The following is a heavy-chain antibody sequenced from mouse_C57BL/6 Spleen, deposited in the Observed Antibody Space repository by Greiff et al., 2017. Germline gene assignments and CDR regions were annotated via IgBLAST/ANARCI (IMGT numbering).Heavy chain of an antibody. CDR1: GFTFSDYG. D-gene: IGHD1-1*01. J-gene: IGHJ1*03. Sequence: EVKLVESGGGLVKPGGSLKLSCAASGFTFSDYGMHWVRQAPEKGLEWVAYISSGSSTIYYADTVKGRFTISRDNAKNTLFLQRTSLRSEDTAMYYCARGSGPPFDVWGTGTTVTVSS. CDR2: ISSGSSTI. V-gene: IGHV5-17*01. CDR3: ARGSGPPFDV.